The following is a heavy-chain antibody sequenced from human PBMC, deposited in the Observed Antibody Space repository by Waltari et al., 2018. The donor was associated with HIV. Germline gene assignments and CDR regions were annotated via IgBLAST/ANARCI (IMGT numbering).Heavy chain of an antibody. D-gene: IGHD6-13*01. CDR1: GFTFSDYS. V-gene: IGHV3-21*01. J-gene: IGHJ4*02. CDR2: IASGGTYI. Sequence: EVQLVESGGGLVKPGGSLRLSCAASGFTFSDYSMSWVRQAPGRGLGGVAFIASGGTYIRYADSVKGRFTISRDDASNSVYLQMNGLRAEDTALYYCARVMGLPASGTQRYHFDYWGQGTLVTVSS. CDR3: ARVMGLPASGTQRYHFDY.